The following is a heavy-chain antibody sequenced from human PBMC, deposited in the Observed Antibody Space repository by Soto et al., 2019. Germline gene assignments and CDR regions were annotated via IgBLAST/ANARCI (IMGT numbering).Heavy chain of an antibody. V-gene: IGHV3-23*01. CDR1: GLTFSNYA. CDR3: AKRGHYYGMGV. Sequence: PGGSLRLSCAASGLTFSNYAMNWVRQAPGKGLEWVSVISGTGTSAYYADSVKGRFTISRDNSKNTLYLQMNSLRAEDTAVYYCAKRGHYYGMGVWGQGTTVTVSS. J-gene: IGHJ6*02. CDR2: ISGTGTSA.